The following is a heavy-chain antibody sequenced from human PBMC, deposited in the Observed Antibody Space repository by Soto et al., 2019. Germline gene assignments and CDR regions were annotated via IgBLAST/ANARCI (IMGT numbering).Heavy chain of an antibody. CDR3: ARDRGIPSPHYYYYGMDV. CDR2: IYYSGST. V-gene: IGHV4-59*01. D-gene: IGHD3-10*01. J-gene: IGHJ6*02. Sequence: SETLSLTCTVSGGSISSYYWSWIRQPPGKGLEWIGYIYYSGSTNYNPSLKSRVTISVDTPKNQFSLKLSSVTAADTAVYYCARDRGIPSPHYYYYGMDVWGQGTTVTVSS. CDR1: GGSISSYY.